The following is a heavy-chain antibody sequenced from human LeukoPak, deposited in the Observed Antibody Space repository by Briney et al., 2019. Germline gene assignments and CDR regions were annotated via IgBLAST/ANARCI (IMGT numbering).Heavy chain of an antibody. V-gene: IGHV4-4*07. CDR1: GGSFSNYY. J-gene: IGHJ6*02. CDR3: ARQPPQYYGMDV. CDR2: IYTSGST. Sequence: SETLSLTCRVSGGSFSNYYWSWIRQPAGKGLEWIGRIYTSGSTNYNPSLKSRVTMSVDTSNNQFPLKLTSVTAADMAVYYCARQPPQYYGMDVWGQGTTVTVSS. D-gene: IGHD1-14*01.